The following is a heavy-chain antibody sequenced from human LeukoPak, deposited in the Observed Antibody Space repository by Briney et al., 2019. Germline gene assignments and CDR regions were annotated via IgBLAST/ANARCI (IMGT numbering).Heavy chain of an antibody. CDR1: GFTFSSYG. Sequence: GGSLRLSCAASGFTFSSYGMHWVRQAPGKGLEWVAFIRYDGSNKYYADSVKGRFTISRDNSKNTLYLQMNSLRAEDTAVYYCAKDQWYSSSWLSYYYMDVWGKGTTVTISS. J-gene: IGHJ6*03. D-gene: IGHD6-13*01. V-gene: IGHV3-30*02. CDR3: AKDQWYSSSWLSYYYMDV. CDR2: IRYDGSNK.